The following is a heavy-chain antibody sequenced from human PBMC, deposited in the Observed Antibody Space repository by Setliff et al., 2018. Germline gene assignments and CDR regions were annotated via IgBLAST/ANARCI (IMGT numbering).Heavy chain of an antibody. J-gene: IGHJ3*02. D-gene: IGHD1-26*01. CDR3: ARKGISALSGAFDM. Sequence: SETLSLTCTVSGGSISNYYWSWIRQPAGKGLEWIGRIYTSGSTNYSPSLKGRVTMSVDTSKNQFSLKLSSVTAADTAVYYCARKGISALSGAFDMWGQGTMVTVSS. CDR1: GGSISNYY. CDR2: IYTSGST. V-gene: IGHV4-4*07.